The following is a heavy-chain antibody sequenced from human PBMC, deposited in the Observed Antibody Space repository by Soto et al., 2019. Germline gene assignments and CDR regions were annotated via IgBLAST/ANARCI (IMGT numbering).Heavy chain of an antibody. D-gene: IGHD3-10*01. CDR3: AKAPYGSGSYYH. J-gene: IGHJ5*02. V-gene: IGHV3-23*01. Sequence: PGGSLKLSCAASGFTFRIYAMTWVRKAPGKGLEWVSAISGSGGSTYYADSVKGRFTISRDNSKNTLYLQMNSLRAEDTAVYYCAKAPYGSGSYYHWGQGTLVTVSS. CDR1: GFTFRIYA. CDR2: ISGSGGST.